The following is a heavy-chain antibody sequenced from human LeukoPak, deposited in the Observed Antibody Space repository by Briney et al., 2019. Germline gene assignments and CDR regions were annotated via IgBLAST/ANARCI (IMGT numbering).Heavy chain of an antibody. CDR3: ARAISQRYDFWSGYQTYFDY. CDR2: ISSSGSTI. CDR1: GFTFSDYY. V-gene: IGHV3-11*01. Sequence: GGSLRLSCAASGFTFSDYYMSWIRQAPGKGLEWVSYISSSGSTIYYADSVKGRFTISRDNAKNSLYLQMNSLRAEDTAAYYCARAISQRYDFWSGYQTYFDYWGQGTLVTVSS. J-gene: IGHJ4*02. D-gene: IGHD3-3*01.